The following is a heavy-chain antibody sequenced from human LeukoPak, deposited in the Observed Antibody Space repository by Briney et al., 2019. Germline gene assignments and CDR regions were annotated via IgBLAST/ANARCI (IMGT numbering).Heavy chain of an antibody. V-gene: IGHV3-13*01. Sequence: GGSLRLSCAASGFTFSSYDMHWVRQATGKGLEWVSGIGTAGDTYYAGSVKGRLTISRENAKNSLYLQMNSLRAEDTAVYYCARDKVVGATYNWFDPWGQGTLVTVSS. J-gene: IGHJ5*02. CDR1: GFTFSSYD. CDR3: ARDKVVGATYNWFDP. CDR2: IGTAGDT. D-gene: IGHD1-26*01.